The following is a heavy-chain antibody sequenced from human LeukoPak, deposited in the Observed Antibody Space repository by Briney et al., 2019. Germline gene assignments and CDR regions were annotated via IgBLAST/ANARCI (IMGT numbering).Heavy chain of an antibody. Sequence: SETLSLTCAVYGGSFSGYYWSWIRQPPGKGLEWIGYIYDSGSTNYNPSLKSRVTISVDTSKNQFSLKLSSVTAADTAVFYCARVRCSGGSCPYYYYYCYMDVWGKGTTVTVSS. J-gene: IGHJ6*03. V-gene: IGHV4-59*01. D-gene: IGHD2-15*01. CDR3: ARVRCSGGSCPYYYYYCYMDV. CDR1: GGSFSGYY. CDR2: IYDSGST.